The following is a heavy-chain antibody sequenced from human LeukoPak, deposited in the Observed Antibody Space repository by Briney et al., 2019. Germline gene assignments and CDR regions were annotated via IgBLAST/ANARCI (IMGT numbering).Heavy chain of an antibody. V-gene: IGHV3-74*01. CDR3: ASLTVTTTSTPFFDY. CDR2: INSDGSST. Sequence: GGSLRLSCAASGFTFSSYWMHWVRQAPEKGLVWVSRINSDGSSTSYADSVKGRFTISRDSAKNTLYLQMNSLRAEDTAVYYCASLTVTTTSTPFFDYWGQGTLVTVSS. D-gene: IGHD4-11*01. CDR1: GFTFSSYW. J-gene: IGHJ4*02.